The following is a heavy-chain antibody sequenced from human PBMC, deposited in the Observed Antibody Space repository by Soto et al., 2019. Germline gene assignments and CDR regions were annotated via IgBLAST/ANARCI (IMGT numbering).Heavy chain of an antibody. V-gene: IGHV4-59*11. CDR3: ARDAESETSYPSDY. J-gene: IGHJ4*02. CDR1: GGSISHHY. Sequence: QVELHESGPGLVKPSETLSLTCSVSGGSISHHYLSWIRQPPGKGLAWIAYIYYPGSTRYNPSLNSRVTMSVDTYKNQFYLNIKSVTAADTAVYYCARDAESETSYPSDYRGQGILVTLYS. CDR2: IYYPGST.